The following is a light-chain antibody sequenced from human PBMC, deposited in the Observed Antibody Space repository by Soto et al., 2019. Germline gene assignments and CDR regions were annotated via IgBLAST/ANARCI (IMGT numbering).Light chain of an antibody. CDR2: GAS. Sequence: EIVMTQSPATLSVYPEERATLSCRASQNVSSNLAWYQQKPGQAPRLLIYGASSRATGIPARFSGSGSGTEFTLTISSLQSEDFAVYYCQQYNNWPLTFGQGTKVDIK. J-gene: IGKJ1*01. CDR3: QQYNNWPLT. CDR1: QNVSSN. V-gene: IGKV3-15*01.